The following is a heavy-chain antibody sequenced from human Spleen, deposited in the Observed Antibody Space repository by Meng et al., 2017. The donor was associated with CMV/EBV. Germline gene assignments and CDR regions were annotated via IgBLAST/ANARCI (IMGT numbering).Heavy chain of an antibody. CDR3: ASGYSYGTYDY. CDR2: IYYSGST. CDR1: GGSISSSSYY. J-gene: IGHJ4*02. D-gene: IGHD5-18*01. Sequence: GSLRLSCTVSGGSISSSSYYWGWIRQPPGKGLEWIGSIYYSGSTYYNPSLQSRVTVSVDTSKNQLSLMLSSVTAADTAVYYCASGYSYGTYDYWGQGTLVTVSS. V-gene: IGHV4-39*07.